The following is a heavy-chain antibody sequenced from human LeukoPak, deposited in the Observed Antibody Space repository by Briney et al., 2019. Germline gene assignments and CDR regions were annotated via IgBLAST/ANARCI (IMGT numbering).Heavy chain of an antibody. Sequence: GGSLRLSCAASGFTVSSNYMSWVRQAPGKGLEWVSVIYSGGSTYYADSVKGRFTISRDNSKNTLYLQMNSLRAEDTAVYYCARDAVSGYDYYYYYMDVWGKGTTVTVSS. J-gene: IGHJ6*03. V-gene: IGHV3-53*05. D-gene: IGHD5-12*01. CDR2: IYSGGST. CDR3: ARDAVSGYDYYYYYMDV. CDR1: GFTVSSNY.